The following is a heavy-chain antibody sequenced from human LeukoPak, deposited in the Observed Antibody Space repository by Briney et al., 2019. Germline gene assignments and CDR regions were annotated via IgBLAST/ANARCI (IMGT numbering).Heavy chain of an antibody. V-gene: IGHV1-2*02. Sequence: GASVKLSCKASGYTFTCYYMHWVRQAPGQGLEWMGWINPNSGGTNYAQKLHGRVTMTRDTSISTAYMELSRLRSDDTAMYYCARDIGYCNGGSCYGFWFDPWGQGTLVTVSS. CDR3: ARDIGYCNGGSCYGFWFDP. CDR2: INPNSGGT. CDR1: GYTFTCYY. J-gene: IGHJ5*02. D-gene: IGHD2-15*01.